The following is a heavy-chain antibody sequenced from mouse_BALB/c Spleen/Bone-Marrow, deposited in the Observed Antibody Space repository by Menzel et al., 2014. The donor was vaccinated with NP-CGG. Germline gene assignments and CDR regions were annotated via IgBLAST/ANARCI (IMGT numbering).Heavy chain of an antibody. CDR1: GFSLTSYG. V-gene: IGHV2-9*02. J-gene: IGHJ4*01. D-gene: IGHD2-4*01. CDR2: IXAGGST. Sequence: VKVVESGPGLVAPSQSLSITCTVSGFSLTSYGVHWVRQPPGKGLEWLGVIXAGGSTNYNSALMSRLSISKDNSKSQVFLKMNSLQTDDTAMYYCARGLQYYAMDYWGQGTSVTVSS. CDR3: ARGLQYYAMDY.